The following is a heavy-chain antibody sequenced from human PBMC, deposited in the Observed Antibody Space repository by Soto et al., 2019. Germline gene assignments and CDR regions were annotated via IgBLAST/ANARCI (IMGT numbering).Heavy chain of an antibody. CDR3: ARVDIPMDPFDY. V-gene: IGHV5-51*01. CDR2: IYPGDSDT. D-gene: IGHD5-18*01. Sequence: GESLKISCQGSGYRCTSYWVGWVRQVPGKGLEWMGIIYPGDSDTRYSPSFQGQVTISADKSISTAYLQWSSLKASDTAMYYCARVDIPMDPFDYWGQGTLVTVSS. J-gene: IGHJ4*02. CDR1: GYRCTSYW.